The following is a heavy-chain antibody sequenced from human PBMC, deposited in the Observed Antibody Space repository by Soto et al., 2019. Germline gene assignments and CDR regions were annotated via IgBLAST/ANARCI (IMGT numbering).Heavy chain of an antibody. V-gene: IGHV1-2*02. J-gene: IGHJ4*02. Sequence: QVQLVQSGTEVKKPGASVKVSCQASGYSISAYYIHWVRQAPGQGLEWMGWIDPKNGGTVSAQKFQVRLTMTRDTSISTVYMDLSGLTSDDTALYYCGRDDYGIFPYWGQGSLVTVSS. CDR1: GYSISAYY. D-gene: IGHD3-10*01. CDR2: IDPKNGGT. CDR3: GRDDYGIFPY.